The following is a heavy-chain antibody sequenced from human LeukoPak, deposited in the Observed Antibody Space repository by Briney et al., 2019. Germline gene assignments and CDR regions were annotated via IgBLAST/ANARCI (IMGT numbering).Heavy chain of an antibody. V-gene: IGHV3-74*01. CDR3: AKGRLDDSRTGDPQYYFDH. Sequence: GGSLRLSCAGSGFTLNNYWVYWIRQAPGKGLIWVSRISPEGTTYYADFVRGRFTTSRDSARNTLYLQMSSLRAEDTAVYYCAKGRLDDSRTGDPQYYFDHWGQGTLVPVSS. CDR1: GFTLNNYW. J-gene: IGHJ4*02. D-gene: IGHD3-9*01. CDR2: ISPEGTT.